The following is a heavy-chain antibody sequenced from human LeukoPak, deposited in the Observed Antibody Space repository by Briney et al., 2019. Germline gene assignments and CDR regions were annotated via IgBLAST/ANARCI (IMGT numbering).Heavy chain of an antibody. Sequence: KPSETLSLTCTVSGGSISSYYWSWIRQPPGKGLEWIGYIYTSGNTNYHPSLKSRVTISVDTSKNQFSLKLSSVTAADTAIYYCGGSKFGGYSTTWGQGTLVTVSS. V-gene: IGHV4-4*09. CDR3: GGSKFGGYSTT. CDR1: GGSISSYY. CDR2: IYTSGNT. D-gene: IGHD6-13*01. J-gene: IGHJ5*02.